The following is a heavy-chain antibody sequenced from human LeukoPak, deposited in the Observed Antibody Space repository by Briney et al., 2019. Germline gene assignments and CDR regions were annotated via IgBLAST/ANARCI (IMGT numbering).Heavy chain of an antibody. CDR3: ARHAGGIAATGTRPFDY. J-gene: IGHJ4*02. Sequence: KPSETLSLTCTVSGDSNASGTYSWGWIRQPPGKGLEWIGSIYYSGSTYYNPSLKSRVTISVDTSKNQFPLKLSSVTAADTAAYYCARHAGGIAATGTRPFDYWGQGTLVTVSS. V-gene: IGHV4-39*01. CDR1: GDSNASGTYS. D-gene: IGHD6-13*01. CDR2: IYYSGST.